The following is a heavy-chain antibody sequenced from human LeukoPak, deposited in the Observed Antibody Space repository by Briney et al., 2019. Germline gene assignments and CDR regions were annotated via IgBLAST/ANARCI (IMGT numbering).Heavy chain of an antibody. CDR1: GGSFSGDY. V-gene: IGHV4-34*01. D-gene: IGHD4-23*01. Sequence: PSETLSLTCAVYGGSFSGDYWSWIRHPPGKGLEWIGEINHSGSTNYNPSLQSRVTISVDRSKNQFSLKLSSVTAADTAVYYCARGGWEHLLDYWGQGTLVTVSS. CDR3: ARGGWEHLLDY. CDR2: INHSGST. J-gene: IGHJ4*02.